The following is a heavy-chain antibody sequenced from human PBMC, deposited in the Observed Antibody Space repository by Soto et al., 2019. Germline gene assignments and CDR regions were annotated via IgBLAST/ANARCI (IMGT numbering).Heavy chain of an antibody. J-gene: IGHJ4*02. D-gene: IGHD6-19*01. CDR3: ASYSSGWYVDY. Sequence: SETLSLTCAVSGRSISSSNWWSWVRQPPGKGLEWIGEIYHSGSTNYNPSLKSRITISVDKSKNQFSLKLSSVTAADTAVYYCASYSSGWYVDYGGQGTLVTVSS. CDR2: IYHSGST. V-gene: IGHV4-4*02. CDR1: GRSISSSNW.